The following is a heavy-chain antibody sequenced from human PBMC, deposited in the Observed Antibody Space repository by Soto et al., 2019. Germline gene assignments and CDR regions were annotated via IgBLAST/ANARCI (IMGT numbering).Heavy chain of an antibody. D-gene: IGHD6-6*01. Sequence: ASVQVSCKASGYTFTSYGIGWVRQAPGQGLEWMGWISAYNGNTNYAQKLQGRVTMTTDTSTSTAYMELRSLRSDDTAVYYCARDLGYSSSSLLDYWGQGTLVTVSS. V-gene: IGHV1-18*01. CDR2: ISAYNGNT. CDR1: GYTFTSYG. CDR3: ARDLGYSSSSLLDY. J-gene: IGHJ4*02.